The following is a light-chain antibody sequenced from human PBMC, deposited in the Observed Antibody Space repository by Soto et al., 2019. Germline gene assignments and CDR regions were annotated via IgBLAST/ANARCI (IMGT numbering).Light chain of an antibody. Sequence: QSVLTQSPSASASLGASVKLTCTLSSGHSSYAIAWHQQQPEKGPRYLMKLNSDGSHSKGDGIPDRLSGSSSGAERYLTISSLQSEDEADYYCKTWGTGIVVCGGGTKLTVL. CDR2: LNSDGSH. V-gene: IGLV4-69*01. CDR3: KTWGTGIVV. CDR1: SGHSSYA. J-gene: IGLJ2*01.